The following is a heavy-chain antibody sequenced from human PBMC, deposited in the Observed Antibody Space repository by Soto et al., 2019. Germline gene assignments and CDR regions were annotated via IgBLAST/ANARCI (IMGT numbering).Heavy chain of an antibody. J-gene: IGHJ4*02. V-gene: IGHV3-30*18. CDR2: ISYDEAAT. CDR3: AKGREWLVTWDFDY. CDR1: GFAFSDYG. Sequence: QVQLVESGGGVVQPGTSLKLSCSASGFAFSDYGVHWVRQAPGKGLEWVASISYDEAATYYSDSVKGRFTISRDNAKNTLFLHMNSLRTEDTAMYYCAKGREWLVTWDFDYWGQGTLVTVSS. D-gene: IGHD6-19*01.